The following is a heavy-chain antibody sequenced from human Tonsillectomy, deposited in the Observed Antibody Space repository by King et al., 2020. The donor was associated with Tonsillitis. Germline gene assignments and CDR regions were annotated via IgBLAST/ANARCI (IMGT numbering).Heavy chain of an antibody. D-gene: IGHD2-2*01. J-gene: IGHJ4*02. CDR3: ASDYVAFCTSTTCSSPSDY. CDR2: INPNSDGT. Sequence: QLVQSGAEVKKPGASVKVSCKASGYSFTDYYIHWVRQAPGQGLEWMGWINPNSDGTNYAQNFQGRVTMTRDTSISTTYMELSRLRSDDTAVYYCASDYVAFCTSTTCSSPSDYWGQGTLVTVS. CDR1: GYSFTDYY. V-gene: IGHV1-2*02.